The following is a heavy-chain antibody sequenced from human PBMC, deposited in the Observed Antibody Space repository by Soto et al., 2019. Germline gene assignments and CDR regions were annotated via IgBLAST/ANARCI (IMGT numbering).Heavy chain of an antibody. D-gene: IGHD6-13*01. CDR1: GFTFSSYG. V-gene: IGHV3-30*18. CDR2: ISYDGNNR. Sequence: GGSLRLSCAASGFTFSSYGMHWVRQAPGKGLDWLAVISYDGNNRYYVDSVRGRFIISRDNSKNTVYLQMNSLRAEDTAVYYCAQDRAAAGHNWFDPWGQGTLVTVYS. J-gene: IGHJ5*02. CDR3: AQDRAAAGHNWFDP.